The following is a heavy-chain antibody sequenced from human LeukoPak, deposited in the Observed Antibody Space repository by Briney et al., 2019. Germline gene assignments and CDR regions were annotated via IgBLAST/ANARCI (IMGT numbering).Heavy chain of an antibody. CDR2: INSDGSTT. Sequence: GGSLRLSCAASGFTFSVYWMHWVRHVPGKGLVGVSRINSDGSTTNYADSVKGRFTISRDNAKNTLYLQMNSLRAEDTAVYYCARRPDIVVGPAANYGLDVWGQGTTVIVSS. CDR1: GFTFSVYW. D-gene: IGHD2-2*01. CDR3: ARRPDIVVGPAANYGLDV. V-gene: IGHV3-74*01. J-gene: IGHJ6*02.